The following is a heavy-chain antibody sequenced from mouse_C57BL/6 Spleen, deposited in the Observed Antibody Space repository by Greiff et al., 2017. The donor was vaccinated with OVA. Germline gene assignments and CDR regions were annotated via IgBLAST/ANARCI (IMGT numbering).Heavy chain of an antibody. D-gene: IGHD2-3*01. J-gene: IGHJ3*01. CDR2: INPSTGGT. CDR1: GYSFTGYY. CDR3: ARGDGYYPFFAY. V-gene: IGHV1-42*01. Sequence: EVQLQQSGPELVKPGASVKISCKASGYSFTGYYMNWVKQSPEKSLEWIGEINPSTGGTTYNQKFKAKATLTVDKSSSTAYMQLKSLTSEDSAVDYCARGDGYYPFFAYWGQGTLVTVSA.